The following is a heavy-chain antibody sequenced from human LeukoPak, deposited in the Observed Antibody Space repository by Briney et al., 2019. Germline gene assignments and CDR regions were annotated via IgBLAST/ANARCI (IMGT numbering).Heavy chain of an antibody. D-gene: IGHD1-14*01. CDR2: INEDGSAK. CDR1: GFTFASSW. J-gene: IGHJ4*02. Sequence: PGGSLRLSCAASGFTFASSWMNWLRQAPGKGLEWVANINEDGSAKYYVDSVKGRFTISRDDTKNSVFLQMNSLRDEDTAVYYCTRISIKEPEDSWGQGTLVTVSS. V-gene: IGHV3-7*01. CDR3: TRISIKEPEDS.